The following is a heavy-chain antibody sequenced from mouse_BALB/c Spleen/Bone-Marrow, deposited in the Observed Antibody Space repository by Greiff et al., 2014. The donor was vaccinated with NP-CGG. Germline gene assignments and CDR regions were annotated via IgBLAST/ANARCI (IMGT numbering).Heavy chain of an antibody. CDR2: IDPSDSYT. Sequence: QVQLKESGAELVKPGASVKMSCKASGYTFTSYWMHWVKQRPGQGLEWIGVIDPSDSYTSYNQKFKGKATLTVDTSSSTAYMQLSSLTSEDSAVDYCTIPTARACFDYWGQGTTLTVSS. J-gene: IGHJ2*01. D-gene: IGHD3-2*01. V-gene: IGHV1S127*01. CDR3: TIPTARACFDY. CDR1: GYTFTSYW.